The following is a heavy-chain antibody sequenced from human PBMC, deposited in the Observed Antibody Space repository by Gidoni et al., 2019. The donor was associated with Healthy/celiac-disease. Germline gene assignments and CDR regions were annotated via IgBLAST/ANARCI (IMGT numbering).Heavy chain of an antibody. CDR1: GFTFSSYA. Sequence: QVQLVESGGGVVQPGRSLRLSCAASGFTFSSYAMHWVRQAPGKGLEWVAVISYDGSNKYYADSVKGLFTISRDNSKNTLYLQMNSLRAEDTAVYYCARELEVFDYWGQGTLVTVSS. CDR2: ISYDGSNK. J-gene: IGHJ4*02. CDR3: ARELEVFDY. V-gene: IGHV3-30-3*01.